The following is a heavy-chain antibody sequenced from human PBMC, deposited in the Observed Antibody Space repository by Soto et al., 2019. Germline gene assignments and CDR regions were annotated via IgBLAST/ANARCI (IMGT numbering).Heavy chain of an antibody. CDR1: GFTFDDYA. V-gene: IGHV3-9*01. CDR3: AKAAGNNWFDP. Sequence: EVQLVESGGGLVQPGRSLRLSCAASGFTFDDYAMHWVRQARGKGLEWVSGISWNSGSIGYADSVKGRFTISRDNAKNSLYLQMNSLRAEDTALYYCAKAAGNNWFDPWGQGTLVTVSS. J-gene: IGHJ5*02. CDR2: ISWNSGSI. D-gene: IGHD2-15*01.